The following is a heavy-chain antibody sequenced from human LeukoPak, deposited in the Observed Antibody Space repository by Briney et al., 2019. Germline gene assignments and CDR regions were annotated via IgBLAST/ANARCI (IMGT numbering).Heavy chain of an antibody. CDR3: AKDPGPYGDYYFDY. Sequence: GGSLRLSCAASGFTFSSYAMGWVRQAPGKGLKWVSAISGSGGSTYYADSVKGRFTISRDNSKKTLYLQMNSLRAEDTAVYYCAKDPGPYGDYYFDYWGQGTLVTVSS. D-gene: IGHD4-17*01. J-gene: IGHJ4*02. V-gene: IGHV3-23*01. CDR1: GFTFSSYA. CDR2: ISGSGGST.